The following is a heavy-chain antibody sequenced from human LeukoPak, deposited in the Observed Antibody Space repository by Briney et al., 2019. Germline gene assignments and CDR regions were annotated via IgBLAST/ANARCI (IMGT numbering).Heavy chain of an antibody. CDR1: GGTFSSYA. Sequence: ASVKVSCKASGGTFSSYAISWVRQAPGQGLEWMGGIIPIFGTANYTQKFQGRVTVTADESTSTAYMELSSLRSDDTAVYYCARDRPGYYDSSNGIDYWGQGTLVTVSS. D-gene: IGHD3-22*01. J-gene: IGHJ4*02. V-gene: IGHV1-69*13. CDR3: ARDRPGYYDSSNGIDY. CDR2: IIPIFGTA.